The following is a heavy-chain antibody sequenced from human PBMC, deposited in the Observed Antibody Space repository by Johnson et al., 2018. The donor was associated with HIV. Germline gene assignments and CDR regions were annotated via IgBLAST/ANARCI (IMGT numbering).Heavy chain of an antibody. CDR3: ARERFSDILTVYHAFDV. CDR2: ISYDGGNK. V-gene: IGHV3-30*03. CDR1: GFIFSGFG. J-gene: IGHJ3*01. Sequence: QVQLVESGGGVVQPGRSLRLSCAASGFIFSGFGLHWVRQAPGKGLEWVASISYDGGNKYYADYVRGRITISRDNSKNTLYLKMNGLIAEDTAVYYCARERFSDILTVYHAFDVWGQGTMVTVSS. D-gene: IGHD3-9*01.